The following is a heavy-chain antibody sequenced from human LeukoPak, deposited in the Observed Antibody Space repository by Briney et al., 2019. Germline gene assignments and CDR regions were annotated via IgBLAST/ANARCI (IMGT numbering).Heavy chain of an antibody. CDR1: GYTFTSYG. CDR3: ARGRALGYCSSTSCYDTFDY. J-gene: IGHJ4*02. CDR2: ISAYNGNT. Sequence: ASVKVSCKASGYTFTSYGISWVRQAPGQGLEWMGWISAYNGNTNYAQKLQGRVTTTTDTSTSTAYMELRSLRSDDTAVYYCARGRALGYCSSTSCYDTFDYWGQGTLVTVSS. D-gene: IGHD2-2*01. V-gene: IGHV1-18*01.